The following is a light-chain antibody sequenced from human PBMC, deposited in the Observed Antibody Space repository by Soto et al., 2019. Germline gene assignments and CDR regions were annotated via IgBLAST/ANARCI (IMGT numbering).Light chain of an antibody. CDR2: EGS. V-gene: IGLV2-23*01. CDR1: SSDVGSYNL. J-gene: IGLJ2*01. CDR3: CSYAGSSTVV. Sequence: QSALTQPASVSGSPGQSITISCTGTSSDVGSYNLVSWYQQHPGKAPKLMIYEGSKRPSGVSNRCSGSKSSNTASLTISGLQAEDEADYYCCSYAGSSTVVFGGGTKLTVL.